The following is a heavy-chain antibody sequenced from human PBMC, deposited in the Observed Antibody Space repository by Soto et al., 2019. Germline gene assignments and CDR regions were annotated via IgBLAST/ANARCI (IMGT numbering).Heavy chain of an antibody. J-gene: IGHJ6*02. CDR2: IGTAGDT. D-gene: IGHD6-6*01. CDR1: GFTFSSYG. CDR3: ARDQGGSSSGYYYYGMDV. Sequence: GGSLRLSCAASGFTFSSYGMHWVRQATGKGLEWVSAIGTAGDTYYPGSVKGRFTISRENAKNSLYLQMNSLRAEDTAVYYCARDQGGSSSGYYYYGMDVWGQRTTVTVSS. V-gene: IGHV3-13*01.